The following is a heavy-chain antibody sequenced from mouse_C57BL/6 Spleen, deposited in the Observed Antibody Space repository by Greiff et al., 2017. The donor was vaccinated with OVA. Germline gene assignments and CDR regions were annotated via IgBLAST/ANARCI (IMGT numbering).Heavy chain of an antibody. Sequence: QVQLQQPGAELVRPGSSVKLSCKASGYTFTSYWMDWVKQRPGQGLEWIGNIYPSDSETHYNQKFKDKATLTVDKSSSTAYMQLSSLTSEDSAVYYCAREDYYGSSYDYWGQGTTLTVSS. CDR3: AREDYYGSSYDY. CDR2: IYPSDSET. J-gene: IGHJ2*01. D-gene: IGHD1-1*01. V-gene: IGHV1-61*01. CDR1: GYTFTSYW.